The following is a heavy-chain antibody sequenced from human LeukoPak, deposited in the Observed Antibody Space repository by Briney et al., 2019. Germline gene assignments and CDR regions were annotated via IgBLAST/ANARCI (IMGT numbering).Heavy chain of an antibody. J-gene: IGHJ2*01. CDR3: AKVGIRISLIVVVFTTADDWYFDL. D-gene: IGHD3-22*01. Sequence: PGGSLRLSCAASGFTFSNYAMSWVRQAPGKGLEWVSGISGSGGSTYYADSVKGRLTISRDNSKNTLYLLMDCLRAEDTAVYYCAKVGIRISLIVVVFTTADDWYFDLWGRGTLVTVSS. CDR2: ISGSGGST. CDR1: GFTFSNYA. V-gene: IGHV3-23*01.